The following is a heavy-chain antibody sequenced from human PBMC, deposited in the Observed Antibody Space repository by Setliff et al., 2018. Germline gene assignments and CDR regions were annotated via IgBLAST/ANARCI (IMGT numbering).Heavy chain of an antibody. CDR2: VRFDGSYK. CDR1: GFVFGTYG. D-gene: IGHD2-8*01. V-gene: IGHV3-30*02. J-gene: IGHJ4*02. CDR3: AKDLVEKWSFDS. Sequence: GESLKISCAASGFVFGTYGMHWVRQAPGKGLDWVASVRFDGSYKVYADSVKGRFTISRDDSENTLFLQMNGLRVEDTAVYYCAKDLVEKWSFDSWGQGTLVTVSS.